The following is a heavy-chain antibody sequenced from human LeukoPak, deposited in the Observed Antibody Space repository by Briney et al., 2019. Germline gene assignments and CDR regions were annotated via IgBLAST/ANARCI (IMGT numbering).Heavy chain of an antibody. V-gene: IGHV3-7*03. CDR1: GFTFSSYW. CDR3: ARGGAWYYYDSSGYYPNYFDY. CDR2: IKQDGSEK. Sequence: PGGSLRLSCAASGFTFSSYWMSWVRQAPGKGLEWVANIKQDGSEKYYVDSVKGRFTISRDNAKNSLNLQMNSLRAEDTAVYYCARGGAWYYYDSSGYYPNYFDYWGQGTLVTVSS. D-gene: IGHD3-22*01. J-gene: IGHJ4*02.